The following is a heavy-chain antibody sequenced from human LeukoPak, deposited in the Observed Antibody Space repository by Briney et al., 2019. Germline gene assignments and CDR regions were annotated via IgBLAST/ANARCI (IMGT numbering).Heavy chain of an antibody. CDR2: IYASGST. CDR3: ARDIGYSVIN. V-gene: IGHV4-4*07. Sequence: SETLSLTCAVSGGSISSYYWSWIRQPAGKGLEWIGRIYASGSTNNPSLKSRVTMSLDTSKNQFSLKLSSVTAADTAVYYCARDIGYSVINWGQGTLVAVPS. CDR1: GGSISSYY. J-gene: IGHJ4*02. D-gene: IGHD5/OR15-5a*01.